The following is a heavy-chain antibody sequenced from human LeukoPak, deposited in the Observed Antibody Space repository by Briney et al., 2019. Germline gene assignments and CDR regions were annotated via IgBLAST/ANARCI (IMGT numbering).Heavy chain of an antibody. Sequence: GASVKVSCKASGYTFTGYYMHWVRQAPGQGLEWMGGIIPIFGTANYAQKFQGRVTITADKSTSTAYMELSSLRSEDTAVYYCARPSIAVAGTGTFDYWGQGTLVTVSS. CDR1: GYTFTGYY. CDR2: IIPIFGTA. V-gene: IGHV1-69*06. CDR3: ARPSIAVAGTGTFDY. J-gene: IGHJ4*02. D-gene: IGHD6-19*01.